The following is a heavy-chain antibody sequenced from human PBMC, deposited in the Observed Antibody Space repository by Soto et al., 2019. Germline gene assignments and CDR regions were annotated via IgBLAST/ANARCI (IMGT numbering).Heavy chain of an antibody. J-gene: IGHJ5*02. CDR3: ARDEACGSTSCYQWRSGDWFDP. CDR2: ISTYSGDT. CDR1: GYTFTSYG. V-gene: IGHV1-18*01. Sequence: QVQLVQSGAEVKKPGASVKVSCKASGYTFTSYGISWVRQAPGQGLEWMGWISTYSGDTNYAQNLQGRVTMTTDTSTSTAYMELRSLRSDDTAVYYCARDEACGSTSCYQWRSGDWFDPWGQGTLVTVSS. D-gene: IGHD2-2*01.